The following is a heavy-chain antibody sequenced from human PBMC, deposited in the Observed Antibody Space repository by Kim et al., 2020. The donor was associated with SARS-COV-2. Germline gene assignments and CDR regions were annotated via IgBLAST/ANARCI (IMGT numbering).Heavy chain of an antibody. Sequence: SETLSLTCTVSGGSISSYYWSWIRQPPGKGLEWIGYIYYSGSTNYNPSLKSRVTISVDTSKNQFSLKLSSVTAADTAVYYCARSTTVSSFGYWGQGTLVTVSP. D-gene: IGHD4-4*01. CDR3: ARSTTVSSFGY. CDR1: GGSISSYY. CDR2: IYYSGST. J-gene: IGHJ4*02. V-gene: IGHV4-59*01.